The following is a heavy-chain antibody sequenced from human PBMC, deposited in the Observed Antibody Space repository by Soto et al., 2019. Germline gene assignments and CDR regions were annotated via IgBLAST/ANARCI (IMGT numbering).Heavy chain of an antibody. CDR2: IYHSGST. D-gene: IGHD2-15*01. Sequence: QVQLQESGPGLVKPSGTLSLTCAVSGGSISSSNWWSWVRQPPGKGLEWIGEIYHSGSTNYNPSLKSRFSITVDXSKNQFSLKLSSVTAADTAVYYCARESGGGSAPGYWGQGTLVTVSS. CDR1: GGSISSSNW. CDR3: ARESGGGSAPGY. V-gene: IGHV4-4*02. J-gene: IGHJ4*02.